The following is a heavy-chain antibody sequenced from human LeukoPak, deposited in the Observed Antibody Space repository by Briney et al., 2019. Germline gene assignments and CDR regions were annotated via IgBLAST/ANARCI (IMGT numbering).Heavy chain of an antibody. CDR2: IYHSGST. J-gene: IGHJ4*02. CDR3: ARVNAANNFDY. D-gene: IGHD2-2*01. CDR1: GDSISGNNW. Sequence: SETLSLTCAVSGDSISGNNWWSWVRPPPGKGLEWIGEIYHSGSTYYNPSLKSRVTISVDTSKNQFSLKLSSVTAADTAVYYCARVNAANNFDYWGQGTLVTVSS. V-gene: IGHV4-4*02.